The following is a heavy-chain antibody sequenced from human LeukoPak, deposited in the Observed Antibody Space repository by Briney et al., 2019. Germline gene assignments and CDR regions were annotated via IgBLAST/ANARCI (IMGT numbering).Heavy chain of an antibody. CDR2: TYYRSKWYN. J-gene: IGHJ4*02. CDR1: GDSVSSNSAA. D-gene: IGHD2-15*01. CDR3: ARAEGVRYPPPGWFDY. Sequence: SQTLSLTCAISGDSVSSNSAAWNWIRQSPSRGLEWLGRTYYRSKWYNDYSVSVKSRITINPDTSKNQFSLQLNSVTPEDTAVYYCARAEGVRYPPPGWFDYWGQGTLVTVSS. V-gene: IGHV6-1*01.